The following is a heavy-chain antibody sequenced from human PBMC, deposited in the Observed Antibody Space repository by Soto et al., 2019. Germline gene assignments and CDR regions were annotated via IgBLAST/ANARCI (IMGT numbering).Heavy chain of an antibody. CDR2: INAGNGNT. D-gene: IGHD1-7*01. J-gene: IGHJ4*02. CDR1: GYTFITYA. V-gene: IGHV1-3*01. Sequence: ASVKVSCKASGYTFITYAMHWVRQAPGQRLEWMGWINAGNGNTEYSQNFQDRVTITRDTSATTVYMELSSLRSEDTAVYYCARLPPSPPSPNYRPGPDYFDYWGQGTLVTVSS. CDR3: ARLPPSPPSPNYRPGPDYFDY.